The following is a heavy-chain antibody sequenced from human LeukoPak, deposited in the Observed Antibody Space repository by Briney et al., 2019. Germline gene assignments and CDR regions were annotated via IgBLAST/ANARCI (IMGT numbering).Heavy chain of an antibody. CDR1: GYTFTSYY. D-gene: IGHD6-19*01. CDR2: INPSGGST. V-gene: IGHV1-46*01. CDR3: ARERAVAGTWGYYYGMDV. J-gene: IGHJ6*02. Sequence: ASVKVSCKASGYTFTSYYMHWVRPAPGQGLAWMGIINPSGGSTSYAQKFQGRVTMTRDTSTSTVYMELSSLRSEDTAVYYCARERAVAGTWGYYYGMDVWGQGTTVTVSS.